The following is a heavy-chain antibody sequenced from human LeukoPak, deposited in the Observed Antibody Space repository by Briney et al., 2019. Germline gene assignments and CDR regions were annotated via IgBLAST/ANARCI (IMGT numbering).Heavy chain of an antibody. J-gene: IGHJ4*01. CDR1: GYTFTGYY. Sequence: ASVKVSCKASGYTFTGYYMHWVRQAPGQGLEWMGWINPNSGGTNYAQKFQGRVTMTRDTSISTAYMELSRLRSDDTAVYYCARRFKTRGDYFDYWGQEPWSPSPQ. D-gene: IGHD1-1*01. V-gene: IGHV1-2*02. CDR2: INPNSGGT. CDR3: ARRFKTRGDYFDY.